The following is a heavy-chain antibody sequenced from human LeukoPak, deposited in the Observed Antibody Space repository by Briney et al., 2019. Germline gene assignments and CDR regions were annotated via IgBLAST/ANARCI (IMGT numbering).Heavy chain of an antibody. J-gene: IGHJ4*02. D-gene: IGHD4-23*01. CDR3: ARFTVVTLFDY. CDR1: GGSFSGYY. V-gene: IGHV4-34*01. Sequence: SETLSLTCAVYGGSFSGYYWSWIRQPPGKGLEWIGEINHSGSTNYNPSLKSRVTISVDTSKNQFSLKLSSVTAADTAVYYCARFTVVTLFDYRGQGTLVTVSS. CDR2: INHSGST.